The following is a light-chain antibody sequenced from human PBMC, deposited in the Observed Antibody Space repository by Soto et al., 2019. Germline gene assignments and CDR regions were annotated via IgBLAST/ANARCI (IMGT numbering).Light chain of an antibody. CDR3: QQYLDNLLT. CDR2: WAS. Sequence: IVMTQSPDSLAVSLGERATIYCKSSRTVLKTSNERNYLAWYQQKPGQSPKLLIYWASTREYGVPDRFSGSGSGTDFTLTISSLQAEDVATYYCQQYLDNLLTFGVGTKVEI. CDR1: RTVLKTSNERNY. V-gene: IGKV4-1*01. J-gene: IGKJ4*01.